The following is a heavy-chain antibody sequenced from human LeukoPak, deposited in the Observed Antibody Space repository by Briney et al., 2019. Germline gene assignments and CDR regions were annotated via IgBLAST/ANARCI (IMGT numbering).Heavy chain of an antibody. Sequence: GGSLRLSCAASGFTFSSYCMSWVRQAPGKGLEWVANIKQDGSEKYYVDSVKGRFTISRDNAKNSLYLQMNSLRAEDTAVYYCARANWGSYYFDYWGQGTLVTVSS. CDR2: IKQDGSEK. J-gene: IGHJ4*02. CDR3: ARANWGSYYFDY. V-gene: IGHV3-7*01. D-gene: IGHD7-27*01. CDR1: GFTFSSYC.